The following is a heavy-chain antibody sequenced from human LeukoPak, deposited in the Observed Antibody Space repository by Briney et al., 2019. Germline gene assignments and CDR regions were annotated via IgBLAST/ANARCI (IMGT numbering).Heavy chain of an antibody. Sequence: SETLSLTCTVSGGSISSYFWSWIRQPPGKALEWIGYIYYSGTTNYNPSLKSRVTISVDTSKNQFSLELSSVTAADTAVYYCARRDCSAGSCYLGVWGQGILVTVSS. CDR3: ARRDCSAGSCYLGV. CDR2: IYYSGTT. D-gene: IGHD2-15*01. CDR1: GGSISSYF. V-gene: IGHV4-59*08. J-gene: IGHJ4*02.